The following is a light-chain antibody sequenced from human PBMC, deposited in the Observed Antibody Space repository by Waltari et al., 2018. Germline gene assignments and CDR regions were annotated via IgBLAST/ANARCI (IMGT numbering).Light chain of an antibody. CDR3: QQSYSTPWT. V-gene: IGKV1-39*01. J-gene: IGKJ1*01. Sequence: DIQLTQSPSSLSASVGDRVTITSRTSQIINNFLSWYQQKTGKAPKLLIYAASGLQSGVPSRFSGSGSGTDFTLTISNLQPEDFATYYCQQSYSTPWTFGQGTRVEIK. CDR1: QIINNF. CDR2: AAS.